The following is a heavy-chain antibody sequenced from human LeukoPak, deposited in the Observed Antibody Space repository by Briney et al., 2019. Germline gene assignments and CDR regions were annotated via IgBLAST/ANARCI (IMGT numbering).Heavy chain of an antibody. J-gene: IGHJ4*02. CDR2: ISSSSSYT. D-gene: IGHD3-22*01. V-gene: IGHV3-11*06. CDR1: GFTFSDYY. Sequence: GGSLRLSCAASGFTFSDYYMSWIRQAPGKGLEWVSYISSSSSYTNYADSVKGRFTISRDNAKNSLYLQMNSLRAEDTAVYYCARETYYDSSGYYYWGQGTLVTVSS. CDR3: ARETYYDSSGYYY.